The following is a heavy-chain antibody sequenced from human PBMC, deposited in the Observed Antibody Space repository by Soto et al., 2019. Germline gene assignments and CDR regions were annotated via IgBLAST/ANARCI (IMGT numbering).Heavy chain of an antibody. D-gene: IGHD2-2*01. J-gene: IGHJ6*03. V-gene: IGHV4-59*01. CDR3: ARGSGVVPAAVILYYYYYYMDV. CDR1: GGSISSYY. Sequence: SQTLSLTCRVSGGSISSYYWNRIRQPQGKGLEWIGYIYYSGSTNYNPSLKSRVTISVDTSKNQFSLKLSSVTAADTAVYYCARGSGVVPAAVILYYYYYYMDVWGKGTTVTVSS. CDR2: IYYSGST.